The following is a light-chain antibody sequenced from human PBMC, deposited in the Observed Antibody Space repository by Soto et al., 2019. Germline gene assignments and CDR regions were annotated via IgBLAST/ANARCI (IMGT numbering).Light chain of an antibody. CDR2: YAS. V-gene: IGKV3D-15*01. Sequence: EVMMTQFPDTLSVTAGETVTLSCGASQSVRTNLAWYQQRPGQAPRLLIHYASTRASDIPARFSGSGSGTEFTLTISSLQSEDFATYYCQQYKSFWTFGQGTKVDIK. CDR1: QSVRTN. J-gene: IGKJ1*01. CDR3: QQYKSFWT.